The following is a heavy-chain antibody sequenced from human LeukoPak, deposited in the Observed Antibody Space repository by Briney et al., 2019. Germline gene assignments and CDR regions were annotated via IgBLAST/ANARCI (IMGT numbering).Heavy chain of an antibody. CDR3: AKDRSDSSTWYAGSH. Sequence: GGSLRLSCAASGFTFTGSVMHWVRQAPGKGLEWVSVICGSGDSTYYADSVKGRFTISRDNSKNTLFLQMNSLRADDTAVYYCAKDRSDSSTWYAGSHWGQGTLVTVSS. CDR1: GFTFTGSV. D-gene: IGHD6-13*01. CDR2: ICGSGDST. V-gene: IGHV3-23*01. J-gene: IGHJ4*02.